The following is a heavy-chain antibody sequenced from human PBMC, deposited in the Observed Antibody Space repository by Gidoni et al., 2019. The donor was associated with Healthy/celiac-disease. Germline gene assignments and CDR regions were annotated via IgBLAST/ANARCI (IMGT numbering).Heavy chain of an antibody. CDR3: ARDLDYGSGSYSYYGMDV. V-gene: IGHV3-30-3*01. Sequence: QVQLVESGGGVVQPGRSLRLSCAASGFTFSSYAMHWVRQAPGKGLEGVAVISYDGSNKYYADSWKGRFTISRDNSKNTLYLQMNSLRAEDTAVYYCARDLDYGSGSYSYYGMDVWGQGTTVTVSS. J-gene: IGHJ6*02. D-gene: IGHD3-10*01. CDR2: ISYDGSNK. CDR1: GFTFSSYA.